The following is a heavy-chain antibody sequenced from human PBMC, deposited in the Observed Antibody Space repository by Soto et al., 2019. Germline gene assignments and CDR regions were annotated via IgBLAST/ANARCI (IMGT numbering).Heavy chain of an antibody. J-gene: IGHJ4*02. V-gene: IGHV1-69*13. CDR2: IIPIFGTA. CDR3: ARASGIGVGTTSY. CDR1: GGTFSSYA. Sequence: SVKVSCKASGGTFSSYAISWVRQAPGQGLEWMGGIIPIFGTANYAQKFQGRVTITADESTNTAYMELRSLRSDDTAVYYCARASGIGVGTTSYWGQGTPVTVSS. D-gene: IGHD3-22*01.